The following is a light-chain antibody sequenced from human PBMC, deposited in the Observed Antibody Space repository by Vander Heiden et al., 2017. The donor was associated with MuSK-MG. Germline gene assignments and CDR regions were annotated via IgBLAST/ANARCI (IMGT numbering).Light chain of an antibody. CDR2: AAS. J-gene: IGKJ4*01. CDR1: QDIITW. V-gene: IGKV1-12*01. Sequence: DIQMTQSPSSVSASVGDRVTITCRATQDIITWLVWYQQKPGKAPKFLLSAASSWESGVPSRFSGGRSGTDFTLTISSLQPEDFATYYCQQADRFPLTFGGGTKVEIK. CDR3: QQADRFPLT.